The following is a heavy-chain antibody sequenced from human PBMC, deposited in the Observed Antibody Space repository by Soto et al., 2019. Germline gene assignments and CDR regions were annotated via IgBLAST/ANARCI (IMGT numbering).Heavy chain of an antibody. Sequence: PSETLSLTCTVSGGSISSSSYYWGWIRQPPGKGLEWIGSIYYSGSTYYNPSLKSRVTISVDTSKNQFSLKLSSVTAADTAVYYCASRWLQLHYWGQGTLVTVSS. CDR1: GGSISSSSYY. CDR3: ASRWLQLHY. D-gene: IGHD5-12*01. CDR2: IYYSGST. J-gene: IGHJ4*02. V-gene: IGHV4-39*01.